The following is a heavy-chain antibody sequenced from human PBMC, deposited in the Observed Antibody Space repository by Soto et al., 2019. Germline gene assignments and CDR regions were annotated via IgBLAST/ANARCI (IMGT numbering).Heavy chain of an antibody. CDR2: IWYDGTNK. V-gene: IGHV3-33*06. Sequence: GGSLRLSCAASGFTFSSHGMHWVRQAPGKGLEWVAAIWYDGTNKNYADSVKGRFTISRDNSKNTLYLQMNSLRAEDTAVYYYTKDPTNRLGSYLIWGQGTMVTVSS. D-gene: IGHD1-26*01. CDR3: TKDPTNRLGSYLI. CDR1: GFTFSSHG. J-gene: IGHJ3*02.